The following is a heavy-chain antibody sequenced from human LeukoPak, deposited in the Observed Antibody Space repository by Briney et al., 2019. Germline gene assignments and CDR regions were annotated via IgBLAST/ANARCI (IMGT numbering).Heavy chain of an antibody. Sequence: GGSLRLSCAASGFTFSSYGMHWVRQAPGKGLEWVAVISYDGSNKYYADSVKGRFTISRDNSKNTLYLQMNSLRAEDTAVYYCANLGVINREDAFDIWGQGTMVTVSS. CDR3: ANLGVINREDAFDI. V-gene: IGHV3-30*18. CDR1: GFTFSSYG. CDR2: ISYDGSNK. J-gene: IGHJ3*02. D-gene: IGHD1-14*01.